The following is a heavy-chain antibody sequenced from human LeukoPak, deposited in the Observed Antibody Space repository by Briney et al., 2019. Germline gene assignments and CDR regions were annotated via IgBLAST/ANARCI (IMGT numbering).Heavy chain of an antibody. CDR3: ARRGGTTYYCDSSGYYFSLQKAYFDY. CDR2: INHSGST. V-gene: IGHV4-34*01. D-gene: IGHD3-22*01. Sequence: SETLSLTCAVYGGSFSGYYWSWIRQPPGKGLEWIGEINHSGSTNYNPSLKSRVTISVDTSKNQFSLKLSSVTAADTAVYYCARRGGTTYYCDSSGYYFSLQKAYFDYWGQGTLVTVSS. CDR1: GGSFSGYY. J-gene: IGHJ4*02.